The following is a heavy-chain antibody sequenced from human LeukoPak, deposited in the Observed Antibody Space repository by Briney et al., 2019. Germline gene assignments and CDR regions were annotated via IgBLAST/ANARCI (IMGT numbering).Heavy chain of an antibody. CDR1: GFTFSDYY. CDR2: ISSSGSTI. CDR3: ARDTCSGGSCYPPYYMDV. V-gene: IGHV3-11*04. J-gene: IGHJ6*03. Sequence: GGSLRLSCAASGFTFSDYYMNWIRQAPGKGLEWVSYISSSGSTISYADSVKGRFTISRDNAKNSLYLQMNSLRAEDTAVYYCARDTCSGGSCYPPYYMDVWGKGTTVTISS. D-gene: IGHD2-15*01.